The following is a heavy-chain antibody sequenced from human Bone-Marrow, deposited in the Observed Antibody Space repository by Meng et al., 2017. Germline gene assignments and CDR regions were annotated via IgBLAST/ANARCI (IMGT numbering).Heavy chain of an antibody. CDR1: GYNFPDYW. D-gene: IGHD6-13*01. V-gene: IGHV1-2*06. Sequence: ASVKVSCKPSGYNFPDYWLHWVRRAPGQGLEWMGRIDPGSGGTQYPQNFQGRVLMTRDTSISTTYMELSGLRSDDTAVYYCVRDEDISAAGKLFGDYWGQGTLVTVSS. CDR2: IDPGSGGT. J-gene: IGHJ4*02. CDR3: VRDEDISAAGKLFGDY.